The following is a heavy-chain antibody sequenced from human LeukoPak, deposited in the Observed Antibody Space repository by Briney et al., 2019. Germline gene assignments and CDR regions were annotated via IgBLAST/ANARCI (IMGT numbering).Heavy chain of an antibody. J-gene: IGHJ5*02. Sequence: SETLSLTCTVSGGSISSYYWSWIRQPPGKGLEWIGYIYYSGSTNYNLSLKSRVTISVDTSKNQFSLKLSSVTAADTAVYYCARVSCSSTSCYTPRRVWFDPWGQGTLVTVSS. CDR3: ARVSCSSTSCYTPRRVWFDP. CDR1: GGSISSYY. D-gene: IGHD2-2*02. CDR2: IYYSGST. V-gene: IGHV4-59*01.